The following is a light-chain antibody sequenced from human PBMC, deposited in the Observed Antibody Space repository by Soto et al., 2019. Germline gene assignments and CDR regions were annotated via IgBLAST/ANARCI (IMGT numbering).Light chain of an antibody. CDR2: DAS. CDR1: QSVSRY. Sequence: EIVLTHSPGTLSLSRGEIATLSCRASQSVSRYLAWYQQKPGQAPRLLIYDASNRATGIPARFSGSGSGTDFTLTISSLEPEDFAVYYCQQRSSWPITFGQETRLEIK. J-gene: IGKJ5*01. CDR3: QQRSSWPIT. V-gene: IGKV3-11*01.